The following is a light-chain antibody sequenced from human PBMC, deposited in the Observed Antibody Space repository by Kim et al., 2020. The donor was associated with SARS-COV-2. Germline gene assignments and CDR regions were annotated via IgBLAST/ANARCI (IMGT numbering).Light chain of an antibody. J-gene: IGLJ3*02. V-gene: IGLV3-1*01. CDR2: QDT. Sequence: PQQTASITGLGEKLGEKDVCWYQQNPGQSTVLAIYQDTKRPSGIPERCSGSKSKNTATLKISGTQAMDEADYYCQAWGSSSTTNWLFGGGTQLTVL. CDR1: KLGEKD. CDR3: QAWGSSSTTNWL.